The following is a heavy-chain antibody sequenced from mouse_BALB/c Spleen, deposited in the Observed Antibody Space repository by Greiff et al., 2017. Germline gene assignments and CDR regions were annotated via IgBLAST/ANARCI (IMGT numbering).Heavy chain of an antibody. D-gene: IGHD2-1*01. CDR3: ARALDLPCFDY. V-gene: IGHV5-4*02. J-gene: IGHJ2*01. Sequence: EAKLVESGGGLVKPGGSLKLSCAASGFTFSDYYMYWVRQTPEKRLEWVATISDGGSYTYYPDSVKGRFTISRDNAKNNLYLQMSSLKSEDTAMYYCARALDLPCFDYWGQGTTLTVSS. CDR2: ISDGGSYT. CDR1: GFTFSDYY.